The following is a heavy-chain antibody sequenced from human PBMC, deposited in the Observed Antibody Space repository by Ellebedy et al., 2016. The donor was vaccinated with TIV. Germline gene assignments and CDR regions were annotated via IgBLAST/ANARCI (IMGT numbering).Heavy chain of an antibody. CDR2: ISSSSSYI. J-gene: IGHJ6*02. CDR1: GFTFSSYS. Sequence: GESLKISXAASGFTFSSYSMNWVRQAPGKGLEWVSSISSSSSYIYYADSVKGRFTISRDNAKNSLYLQMNSLRAEDTAVYYCARDQCSGGSCLLTGGYGMDVWGQGTTVTVSS. D-gene: IGHD2-15*01. V-gene: IGHV3-21*01. CDR3: ARDQCSGGSCLLTGGYGMDV.